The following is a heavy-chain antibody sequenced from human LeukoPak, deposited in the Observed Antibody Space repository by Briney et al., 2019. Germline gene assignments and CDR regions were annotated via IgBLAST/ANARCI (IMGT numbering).Heavy chain of an antibody. Sequence: SETLSLTCSASGDSISSDYWSWIRQPPGKGLEWIGSIYSSGSTYYNPSLKSRVTISVDTSKNQFSLKLSSVTAADTAVYYCAKLTVYSSSWPDWGQGTLVTVSS. CDR1: GDSISSDY. CDR2: IYSSGST. V-gene: IGHV4-39*01. CDR3: AKLTVYSSSWPD. D-gene: IGHD6-13*01. J-gene: IGHJ4*02.